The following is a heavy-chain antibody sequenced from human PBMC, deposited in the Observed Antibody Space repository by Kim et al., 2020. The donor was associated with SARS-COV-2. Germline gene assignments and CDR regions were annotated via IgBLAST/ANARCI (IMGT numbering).Heavy chain of an antibody. V-gene: IGHV4-59*09. CDR3: AGGHPTYGGYDWFDP. J-gene: IGHJ5*02. Sequence: PALSSRITLSVDTSKNQFSLKLSSVTAAATAVYYCAGGHPTYGGYDWFDPWGQGTLVTVSS. D-gene: IGHD5-12*01.